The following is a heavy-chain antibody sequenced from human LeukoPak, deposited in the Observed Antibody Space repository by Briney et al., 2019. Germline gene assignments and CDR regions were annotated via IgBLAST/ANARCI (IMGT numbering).Heavy chain of an antibody. D-gene: IGHD3-10*01. J-gene: IGHJ4*02. CDR2: ISNSGTTI. Sequence: GGSLRLSCAASGFIFSNYYMTWIRQAPGKGLEWVSYISNSGTTIDYADSVKGRFTISRDNAKNSLYLRMNSLRAEDTAVYYCARTTFYHDSGSPRPTYYFDYWGQGTLVAVSS. CDR1: GFIFSNYY. V-gene: IGHV3-11*04. CDR3: ARTTFYHDSGSPRPTYYFDY.